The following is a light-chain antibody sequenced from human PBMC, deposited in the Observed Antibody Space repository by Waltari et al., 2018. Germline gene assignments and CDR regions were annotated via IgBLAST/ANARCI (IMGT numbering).Light chain of an antibody. CDR2: HAS. CDR3: QKYDSLPAT. CDR1: QRVGKY. V-gene: IGKV3-20*01. J-gene: IGKJ1*01. Sequence: CRASQRVGKYLAWYQQKPGQAPRRLLYHASNRATGSPDRCSGSGSGTDFSLTISRLEPEDFAIYFCQKYDSLPATFGQGTKVEIK.